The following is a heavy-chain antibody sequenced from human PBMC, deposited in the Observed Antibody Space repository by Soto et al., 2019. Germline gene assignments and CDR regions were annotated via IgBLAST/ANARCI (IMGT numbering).Heavy chain of an antibody. D-gene: IGHD3-9*01. CDR1: GFTFSSYG. Sequence: PGGSLRLSCAASGFTFSSYGMHWVRQAPGKGLDWVAVISYDGSNKYYADSVKGRFTISRDNSKNTLYLQMNSLRAEDTAVYYCARIIRYDILTGSGGDWFDPWGQGTLVTVSS. V-gene: IGHV3-30*03. CDR3: ARIIRYDILTGSGGDWFDP. J-gene: IGHJ5*02. CDR2: ISYDGSNK.